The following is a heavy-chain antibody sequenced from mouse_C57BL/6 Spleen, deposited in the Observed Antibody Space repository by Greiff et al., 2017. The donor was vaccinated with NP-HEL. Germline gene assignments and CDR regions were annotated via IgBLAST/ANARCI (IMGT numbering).Heavy chain of an antibody. CDR3: ARSEDLYAMDY. V-gene: IGHV1-69*01. CDR1: GYTFTSYW. J-gene: IGHJ4*01. CDR2: IDPSDSYT. Sequence: VQLQQPGAELVMPGASVKLSCKASGYTFTSYWMHWVKQRPGQGLEWIGEIDPSDSYTNYNQKFKGKSTLTVDKSSSTAYMQLSSLTSEDSAVYYCARSEDLYAMDYWGQGTSVTVSS.